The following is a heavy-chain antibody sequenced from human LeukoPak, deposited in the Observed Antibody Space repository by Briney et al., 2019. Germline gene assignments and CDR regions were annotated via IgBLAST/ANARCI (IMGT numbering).Heavy chain of an antibody. Sequence: GGSLRLSCAASGFTSSSYWMHWVRQGPGKGLVWVSRINSEGTSTSYADSVKGRFTISRDNAKNTVYLQMNSLKAEDTGVYYCATSRTFDYWGQGTLVTVSS. D-gene: IGHD2-8*01. J-gene: IGHJ4*02. CDR2: INSEGTST. CDR1: GFTSSSYW. CDR3: ATSRTFDY. V-gene: IGHV3-74*01.